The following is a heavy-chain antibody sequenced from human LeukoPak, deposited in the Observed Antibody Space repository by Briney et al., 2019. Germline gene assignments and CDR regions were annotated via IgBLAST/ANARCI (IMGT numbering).Heavy chain of an antibody. CDR2: ISSSSSSTI. CDR3: ARGLTVTLALYY. D-gene: IGHD4-17*01. V-gene: IGHV3-48*02. Sequence: GGSLRLSCAASGFTFSSYSMNWVRQAPGKGLEWISYISSSSSSTIYYADSVKGRFTISRDNARNSLYLQTNSLRDEDAAVYYCARGLTVTLALYYWGQGTLVTVSS. J-gene: IGHJ4*02. CDR1: GFTFSSYS.